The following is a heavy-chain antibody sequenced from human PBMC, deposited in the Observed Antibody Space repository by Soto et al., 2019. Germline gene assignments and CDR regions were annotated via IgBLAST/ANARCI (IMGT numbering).Heavy chain of an antibody. Sequence: PSETLSLTCTVSVGSISSYYWSWIRQPPGKGLEWIGYIYYSGSTNYNPSLKSRVTISVDTSKNQFSLKLSSVTAADTAVYYCARNRDGYNEYYFDYWGQGTLVTVSS. V-gene: IGHV4-59*01. CDR3: ARNRDGYNEYYFDY. D-gene: IGHD5-12*01. CDR1: VGSISSYY. CDR2: IYYSGST. J-gene: IGHJ4*02.